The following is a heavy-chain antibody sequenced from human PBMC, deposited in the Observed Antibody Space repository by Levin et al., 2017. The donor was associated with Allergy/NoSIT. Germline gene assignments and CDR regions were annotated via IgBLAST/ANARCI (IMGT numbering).Heavy chain of an antibody. CDR3: AKDFGCAFRGSQSYYFDD. Sequence: GESLKISCAASGFTFTRYAMAWVRQTPGKGLEWVSVISASLGKTYHADSVKGRFTISRDNPKNMLYLQMNSLRDEDTAVYYCAKDFGCAFRGSQSYYFDDWGQGTLVTVSS. CDR1: GFTFTRYA. J-gene: IGHJ4*02. CDR2: ISASLGKT. V-gene: IGHV3-23*01. D-gene: IGHD1-1*01.